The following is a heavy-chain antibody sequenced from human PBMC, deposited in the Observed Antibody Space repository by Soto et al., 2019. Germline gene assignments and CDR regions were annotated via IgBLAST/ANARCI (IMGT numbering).Heavy chain of an antibody. Sequence: PEKLYITCSVSGYFISNYRFCWVRMRPQKGEELEGIVSIYHSGNGYYKPCLDQRVTISVDTSKNQFSLKLTSVTAADAALYYCARDFFDSSDYTTNWFDPWGEGTLVTVS. J-gene: IGHJ5*02. V-gene: IGHV4-39*01. CDR1: GYFISNYRFC. D-gene: IGHD3-22*01. CDR3: ARDFFDSSDYTTNWFDP. CDR2: IYHSGNG.